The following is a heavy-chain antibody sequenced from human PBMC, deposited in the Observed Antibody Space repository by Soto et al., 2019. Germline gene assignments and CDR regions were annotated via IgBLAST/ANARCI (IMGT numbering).Heavy chain of an antibody. CDR3: ARVLRNFDWLYLHDY. Sequence: SETLSLTCTVSGGSISSGGYYWSRIRQHPGKGLEWIGYIYYSGSTYYNPSLKSRVTISVDTSKNQFSLKLSSVTAADTAVYYCARVLRNFDWLYLHDYWGQGTLVTVSP. CDR1: GGSISSGGYY. J-gene: IGHJ4*02. CDR2: IYYSGST. D-gene: IGHD3-9*01. V-gene: IGHV4-31*03.